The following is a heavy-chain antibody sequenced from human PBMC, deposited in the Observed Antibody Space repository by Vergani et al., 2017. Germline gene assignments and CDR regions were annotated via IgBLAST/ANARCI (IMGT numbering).Heavy chain of an antibody. Sequence: QVQLQESGPGLVKASETLSLTCTVSGDSIISRSYYWGWIRQPPGKGLEWIGSMDYSGSTSYNPSLESRISISFETPKNQFSLRLTSVTAADTAVYYCASKRGACRAAYCHSYDFWGPGTLVGVSS. D-gene: IGHD2-15*01. CDR1: GDSIISRSYY. CDR2: MDYSGST. J-gene: IGHJ4*02. CDR3: ASKRGACRAAYCHSYDF. V-gene: IGHV4-39*01.